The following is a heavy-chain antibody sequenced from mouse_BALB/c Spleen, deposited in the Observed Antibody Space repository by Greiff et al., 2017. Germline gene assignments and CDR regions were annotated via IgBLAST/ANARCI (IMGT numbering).Heavy chain of an antibody. V-gene: IGHV5-17*02. CDR3: ARSSYGFAY. Sequence: EVHLVESGGGLVQPGGSRKLSCAASGFTFSSFGMHWVRQAPEKGLEWVAYISSGSSTIYYAATVKGRFTISRDNPKNTLFLQMTSLRSEDTAMYYCARSSYGFAYWGQGTLVTVSA. CDR2: ISSGSSTI. D-gene: IGHD1-1*01. J-gene: IGHJ3*01. CDR1: GFTFSSFG.